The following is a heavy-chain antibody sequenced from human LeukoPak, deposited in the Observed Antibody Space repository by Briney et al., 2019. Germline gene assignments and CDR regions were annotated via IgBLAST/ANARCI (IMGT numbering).Heavy chain of an antibody. CDR3: AKESYDSSGYDY. D-gene: IGHD3-22*01. CDR2: INHSGST. V-gene: IGHV4-34*01. Sequence: SETLSLTCAVYGGSFSGYYWSWIRQPPGKGLEWIGEINHSGSTNYNPSLKSRVTISVDTSKNQFSLKLSSVTAADTAVYYCAKESYDSSGYDYWGQGTLVTVSS. J-gene: IGHJ4*02. CDR1: GGSFSGYY.